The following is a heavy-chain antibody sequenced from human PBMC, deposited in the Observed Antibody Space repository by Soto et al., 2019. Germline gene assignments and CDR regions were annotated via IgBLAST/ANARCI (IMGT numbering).Heavy chain of an antibody. Sequence: EEQLVESGGGMVQPGGSLRLSCVASGFTFSSHDMHWVRQVAGKGLEWVSATGTTGDTYYPGSVKGRFTISREDAKHSLYLQMNNRRPGDTAVYYCARDATYGSGRGPDWYFDLWGRGTLVTVSS. J-gene: IGHJ2*01. CDR3: ARDATYGSGRGPDWYFDL. D-gene: IGHD3-10*01. V-gene: IGHV3-13*04. CDR1: GFTFSSHD. CDR2: TGTTGDT.